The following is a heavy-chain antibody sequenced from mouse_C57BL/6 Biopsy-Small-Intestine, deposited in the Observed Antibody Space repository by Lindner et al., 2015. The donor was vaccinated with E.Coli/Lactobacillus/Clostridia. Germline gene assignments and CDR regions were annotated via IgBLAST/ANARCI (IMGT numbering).Heavy chain of an antibody. CDR2: IDPGDGDT. Sequence: VQLQESGAELVRPGTSVKVSCKASGYAFTNYLIDWVKQRPGKGLEWIGQIDPGDGDTNYNGKFKGKATLTADKSSSTAYMQLSSLTSEDSAVYFCVRSDGADEGGHDYWGQGTTLTVSS. CDR1: GYAFTNYL. D-gene: IGHD1-1*02. CDR3: VRSDGADEGGHDY. V-gene: IGHV1-54*01. J-gene: IGHJ2*01.